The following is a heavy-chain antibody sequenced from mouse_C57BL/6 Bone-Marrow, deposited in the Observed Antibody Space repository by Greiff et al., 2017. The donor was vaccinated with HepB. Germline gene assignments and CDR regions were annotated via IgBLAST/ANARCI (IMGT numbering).Heavy chain of an antibody. CDR2: IRNKANNHAT. D-gene: IGHD2-4*01. Sequence: EVMLVESGGGLVQPGGSMKLSCAASGFTFSDAWMDWVRQSPEKGLEWVAEIRNKANNHATYYAVSVKGRFTISRDESKSSVYLQMNSLRAEDTGIYYCTRERYDYDQTAWFAYWGQGTLVTVSA. J-gene: IGHJ3*01. CDR1: GFTFSDAW. CDR3: TRERYDYDQTAWFAY. V-gene: IGHV6-6*01.